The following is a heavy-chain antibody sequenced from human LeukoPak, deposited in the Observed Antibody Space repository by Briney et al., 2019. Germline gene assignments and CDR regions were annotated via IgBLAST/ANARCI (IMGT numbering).Heavy chain of an antibody. V-gene: IGHV4-59*01. D-gene: IGHD5-18*01. J-gene: IGHJ5*02. CDR2: IYYSGST. CDR3: ARVRGYSFDP. Sequence: PSETLSLTCTVSGGSISSYYWSWIRQPPGKGLEWIGYIYYSGSTNYNPSLKSRVAISVDTSKNQFSLKLSSVTAADTAVYYCARVRGYSFDPWGQGTLVTVSS. CDR1: GGSISSYY.